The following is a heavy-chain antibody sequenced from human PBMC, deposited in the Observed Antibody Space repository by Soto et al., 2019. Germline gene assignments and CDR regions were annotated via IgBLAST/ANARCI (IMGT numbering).Heavy chain of an antibody. J-gene: IGHJ6*02. V-gene: IGHV1-69*13. CDR2: IIPIFGTA. Sequence: ASVKVSCKASGGTFSSYAISWVRQAPGQGLEWMGGIIPIFGTANYAQKFQGRVTITADESTSTAYMELSSLRSEDTAVYYCARDPRWGDDYGMDVWGQGTTVTVSS. CDR1: GGTFSSYA. D-gene: IGHD3-16*01. CDR3: ARDPRWGDDYGMDV.